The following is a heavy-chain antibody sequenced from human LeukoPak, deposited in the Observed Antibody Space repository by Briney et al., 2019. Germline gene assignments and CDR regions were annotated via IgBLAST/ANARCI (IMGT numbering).Heavy chain of an antibody. J-gene: IGHJ4*02. D-gene: IGHD7-27*01. CDR2: IRGSGSGSGSGM. CDR1: GFVFSDYS. Sequence: PGGSLRLSCVASGFVFSDYSMNWVRQAPGKGLEWVSNIRGSGSGSGSGMYYADSVKGRFTISRDNAKNSLYLQMSSLRAEDTAFYYCARDNNWGFDFWGQGALVTVSS. CDR3: ARDNNWGFDF. V-gene: IGHV3-48*04.